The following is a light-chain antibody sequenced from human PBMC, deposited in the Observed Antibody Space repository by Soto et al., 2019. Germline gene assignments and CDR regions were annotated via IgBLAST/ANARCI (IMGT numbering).Light chain of an antibody. CDR2: GNN. Sequence: QTVVTQPPSASGTPGQGVTISCSGSGSSIGTNTVNWYRQLPGTAPKLLIYGNNQRPSGVPDRFSGSKSGTSASLAISGLQSEDEAEYYCAAWDGSLNNVLFGGGTKLTVL. CDR3: AAWDGSLNNVL. J-gene: IGLJ2*01. V-gene: IGLV1-44*01. CDR1: GSSIGTNT.